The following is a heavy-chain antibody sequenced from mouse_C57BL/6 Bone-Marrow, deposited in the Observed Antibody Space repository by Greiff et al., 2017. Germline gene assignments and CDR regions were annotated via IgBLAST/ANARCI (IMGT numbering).Heavy chain of an antibody. D-gene: IGHD1-1*01. V-gene: IGHV1-81*01. CDR1: GYTFTSYG. Sequence: QVQLKQSGAELARPGASVKLSCKASGYTFTSYGISWVKQSTGQGLEWIGEIYPRSGNTYYNEKFKCKATLTADKASSTAYMELRSLTSEDSAVYFCARYYYGSRGAMDYWGQGTSVTVSS. J-gene: IGHJ4*01. CDR3: ARYYYGSRGAMDY. CDR2: IYPRSGNT.